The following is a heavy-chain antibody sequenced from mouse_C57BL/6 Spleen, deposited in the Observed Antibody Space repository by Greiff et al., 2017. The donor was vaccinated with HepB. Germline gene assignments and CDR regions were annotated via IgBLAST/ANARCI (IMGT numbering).Heavy chain of an antibody. V-gene: IGHV7-3*01. CDR1: GFTFTDYY. CDR2: IRNKANGYTT. CDR3: ARTTGSSYSYWYFDV. Sequence: EVKLVESGGGLVQPGGSLSLSCAASGFTFTDYYMSWVRQPPGKALEWLGFIRNKANGYTTEYSASVKGRFTISRDNSQSILYLQMNALRAEDSATYYCARTTGSSYSYWYFDVWGTGTTVTVSS. J-gene: IGHJ1*03. D-gene: IGHD1-1*01.